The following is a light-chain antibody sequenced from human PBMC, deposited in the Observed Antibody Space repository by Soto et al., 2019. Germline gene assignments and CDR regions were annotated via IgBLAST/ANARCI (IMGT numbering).Light chain of an antibody. CDR2: GAS. V-gene: IGKV3-15*01. CDR1: QSVSSN. CDR3: QQRHMWPIT. Sequence: DIVMTQSPATLSVSPGERATLSCRASQSVSSNLAWYQQKPGQAPRLLIYGASTRATGIPARFSGSGSETDFTLTISSLEPEDSAVYYCQQRHMWPITFGQGTQVDIK. J-gene: IGKJ5*01.